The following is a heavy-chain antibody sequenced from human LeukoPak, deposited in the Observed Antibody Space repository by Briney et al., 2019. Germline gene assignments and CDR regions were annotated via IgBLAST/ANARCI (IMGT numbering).Heavy chain of an antibody. V-gene: IGHV5-51*01. CDR1: GYTFSTSW. CDR2: IYTSDSDT. Sequence: GESLKISCKGSGYTFSTSWIGWVRQMPGKGLEWMGIIYTSDSDTRYSPSFQGQVTISADKSITTAYLQWSSLKASDTAICYCARSGGARFDFWGQGTLVTVPT. CDR3: ARSGGARFDF. D-gene: IGHD3-16*01. J-gene: IGHJ4*02.